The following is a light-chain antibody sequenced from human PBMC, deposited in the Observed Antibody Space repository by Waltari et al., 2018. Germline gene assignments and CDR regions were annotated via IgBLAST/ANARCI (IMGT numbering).Light chain of an antibody. CDR3: SSQSSNDVVL. V-gene: IGLV2-14*01. Sequence: QSALTQPASVSGSPGPSVTLFCPGTSNDVGGCNSVSWYQEHPGQAPRVIIYDVSDRPSGVSDRFSGSKSGNTASLTISGLQAEDEADYYCSSQSSNDVVLFGGGTKLTVL. CDR2: DVS. CDR1: SNDVGGCNS. J-gene: IGLJ2*01.